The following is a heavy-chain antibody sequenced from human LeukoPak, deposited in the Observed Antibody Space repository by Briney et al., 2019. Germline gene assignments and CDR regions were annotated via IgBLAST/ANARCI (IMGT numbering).Heavy chain of an antibody. J-gene: IGHJ4*02. V-gene: IGHV3-21*01. CDR2: ISSSSSYI. D-gene: IGHD2-2*01. Sequence: PGGSLRLSCAATGFTFSSYSMNWVRQAPGKGLEWVSSISSSSSYIYYADSVKGRFTISRDNAKNSLYLQMNSLRAEDTAVYYCARGHIVVVPAALDFWSGYYDYFDYWGQGTLVTVSS. CDR3: ARGHIVVVPAALDFWSGYYDYFDY. CDR1: GFTFSSYS.